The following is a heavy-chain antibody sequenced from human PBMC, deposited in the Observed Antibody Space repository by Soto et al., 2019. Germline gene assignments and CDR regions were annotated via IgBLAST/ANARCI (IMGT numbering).Heavy chain of an antibody. Sequence: GGSLRLSRAASGFTFSSYGMHWVRQAPGKGLEWVAVISYDGSNKYYADSVKGRFTISRDNSKNTLYLQMNSLRAEDTAVYYCAKDPTYYYDSSGYYYTTGSSFFDYWGQGTLVTVS. CDR1: GFTFSSYG. J-gene: IGHJ4*02. D-gene: IGHD3-22*01. CDR3: AKDPTYYYDSSGYYYTTGSSFFDY. CDR2: ISYDGSNK. V-gene: IGHV3-30*18.